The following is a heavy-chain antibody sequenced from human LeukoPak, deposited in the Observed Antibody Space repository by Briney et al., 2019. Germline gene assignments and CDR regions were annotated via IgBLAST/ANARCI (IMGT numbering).Heavy chain of an antibody. CDR2: IYTSGST. Sequence: SETLSLTCTVAGGSISSGSYYWSWIRQPAGKGLEWIGRIYTSGSTNYNPSLKSRVTMSVDTSKNQFSLKLSSVTAADTAVYYCARGRLYCSSTSCYTGAYYYYYYMDVWGKGTTVTVSS. D-gene: IGHD2-2*02. J-gene: IGHJ6*03. CDR3: ARGRLYCSSTSCYTGAYYYYYYMDV. V-gene: IGHV4-61*02. CDR1: GGSISSGSYY.